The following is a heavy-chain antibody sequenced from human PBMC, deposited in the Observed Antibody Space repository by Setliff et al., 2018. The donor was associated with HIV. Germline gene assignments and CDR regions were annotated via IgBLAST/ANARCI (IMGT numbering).Heavy chain of an antibody. Sequence: ASVKVSCKASGGTFSSYVISWVRQAPGQEPEWMGGIIPMYGVTNYAQKFQGRVTITRDTSASTAYMELSSLRPEDTAVYYCARSVIGYYYYGMDVWGQGTLVTVSS. V-gene: IGHV1-69*10. CDR1: GGTFSSYV. CDR3: ARSVIGYYYYGMDV. J-gene: IGHJ6*02. CDR2: IIPMYGVT. D-gene: IGHD3-10*01.